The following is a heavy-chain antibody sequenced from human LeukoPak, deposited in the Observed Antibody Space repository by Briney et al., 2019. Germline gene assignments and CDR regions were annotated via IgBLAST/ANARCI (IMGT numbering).Heavy chain of an antibody. V-gene: IGHV3-23*01. D-gene: IGHD5-18*01. CDR2: ISGSGGST. J-gene: IGHJ2*01. CDR1: GFTFSSYA. CDR3: ARRTGAMVPLGYFDL. Sequence: PGGSLRLSCAASGFTFSSYAMSWVRQAPGKGLEWVSAISGSGGSTYYADSVKGRFTISRDNSKNTLYLQMNSLRAEDTAVYYCARRTGAMVPLGYFDLWGRGTLVTVSS.